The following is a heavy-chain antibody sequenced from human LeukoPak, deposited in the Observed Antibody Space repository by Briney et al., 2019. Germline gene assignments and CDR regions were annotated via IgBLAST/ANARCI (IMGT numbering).Heavy chain of an antibody. Sequence: GSSVKVSCKASGGTFSSYAISWVRQAPGQGLEWMGIINPSGGSTSYAQKFQGRVTMTRDTSTSTVYMELSSLRSEDTAVYYCARGHSSSSGPDPTEDFDYWGQGTLVTVSS. J-gene: IGHJ4*02. D-gene: IGHD6-6*01. CDR1: GGTFSSYA. CDR3: ARGHSSSSGPDPTEDFDY. V-gene: IGHV1-46*01. CDR2: INPSGGST.